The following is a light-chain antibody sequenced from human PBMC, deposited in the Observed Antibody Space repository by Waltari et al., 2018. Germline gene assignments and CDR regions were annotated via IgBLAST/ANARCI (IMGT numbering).Light chain of an antibody. J-gene: IGKJ1*01. CDR1: RSIGTN. CDR3: QHYNYWPPWT. CDR2: AAS. V-gene: IGKV3-15*01. Sequence: IVLTQSPAPLSVSSGKKVTPSCRASRSIGTNVVWYQQKPGQAPRLLIYAASTRSTGVPARFSGSGSGTEFSLTISSLQSEDVAVYYCQHYNYWPPWTFGQGTKVAI.